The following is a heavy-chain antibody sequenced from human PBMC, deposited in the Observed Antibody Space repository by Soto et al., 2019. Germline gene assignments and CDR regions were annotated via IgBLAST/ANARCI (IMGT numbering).Heavy chain of an antibody. V-gene: IGHV3-23*01. CDR3: AKDRDSSGYYYNWYFDL. CDR2: ISGSGGST. J-gene: IGHJ2*01. D-gene: IGHD3-22*01. Sequence: LEWVSSISGSGGSTYYADSVKGRFTISRDNSKNTLYLQMNSLRAEDTAVYYCAKDRDSSGYYYNWYFDLWGRGTLVTVSS.